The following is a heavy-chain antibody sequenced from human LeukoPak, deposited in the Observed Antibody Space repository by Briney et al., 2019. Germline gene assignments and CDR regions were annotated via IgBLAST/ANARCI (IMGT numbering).Heavy chain of an antibody. CDR1: GFTFGDYA. Sequence: SGGSLRLSCTASGFTFGDYAMSWFRQAPGKGLEWVGFIRSKAYGGTTEYAASVKGRFTISRDDSKSIAYLQVNSLKTEDTAVYYCTRDSYVDTAMVTYFDYWGQGTLVTVSS. D-gene: IGHD5-18*01. CDR2: IRSKAYGGTT. J-gene: IGHJ4*02. V-gene: IGHV3-49*03. CDR3: TRDSYVDTAMVTYFDY.